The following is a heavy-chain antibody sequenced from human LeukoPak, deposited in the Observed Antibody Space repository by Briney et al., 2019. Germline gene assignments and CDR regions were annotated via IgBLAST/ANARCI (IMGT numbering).Heavy chain of an antibody. CDR3: ARDTVWTTHY. Sequence: ASVIVSCKSSGYTFTGYYIHWVLQAPGQGLEWMGWISPNTGGTKYAQKFQGRVTMTRDTSISTAYMELSRLRSDDTAVYFCARDTVWTTHYWGQGTLVTVSS. J-gene: IGHJ4*02. CDR1: GYTFTGYY. CDR2: ISPNTGGT. V-gene: IGHV1-2*02. D-gene: IGHD3/OR15-3a*01.